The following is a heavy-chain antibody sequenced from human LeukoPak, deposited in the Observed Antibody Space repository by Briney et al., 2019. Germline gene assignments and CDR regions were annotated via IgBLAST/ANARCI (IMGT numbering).Heavy chain of an antibody. V-gene: IGHV3-9*01. CDR1: GFTFDDYA. Sequence: PGGSLRLSCAASGFTFDDYAMHWVRQAPGKGLEWVSGISWNSGSIGYADSVKGRFTISRDNAKNSLYLQMNSLRAEDTALYYCAKGGATVTTQLDYWGQGTLVTVSS. CDR2: ISWNSGSI. D-gene: IGHD4-17*01. J-gene: IGHJ4*02. CDR3: AKGGATVTTQLDY.